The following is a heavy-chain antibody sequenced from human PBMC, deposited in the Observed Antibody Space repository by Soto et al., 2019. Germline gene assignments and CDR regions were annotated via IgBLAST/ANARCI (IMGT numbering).Heavy chain of an antibody. D-gene: IGHD5-12*01. CDR2: IWYDGSLQ. J-gene: IGHJ6*02. CDR3: ANLLGDGYNLGQDYNGMDG. V-gene: IGHV3-33*06. CDR1: GFSFENYG. Sequence: QVQMVESGGGVVQPGRSLRLSCAASGFSFENYGMHWVRQAPGRGLEWVAIIWYDGSLQYYAAAVKGRFTISRDNSKNTLYLEMNSLRAEETAVYYCANLLGDGYNLGQDYNGMDGGGQGTTVIVSS.